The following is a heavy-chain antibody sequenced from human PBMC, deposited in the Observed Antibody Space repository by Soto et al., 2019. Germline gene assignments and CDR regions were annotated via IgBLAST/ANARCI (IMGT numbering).Heavy chain of an antibody. CDR1: GGTFSSYA. CDR2: IIPIFGTA. D-gene: IGHD2-2*01. CDR3: ATFLTLGTRSWFAP. V-gene: IGHV1-69*06. Sequence: SVKVSCKASGGTFSSYAISWVRQAPGQGLEWMGGIIPIFGTANYAQKFQGRVTMTEDTSTDTAYMELSSLRSEDTAVYYCATFLTLGTRSWFAPWGQGTLVTVSS. J-gene: IGHJ5*02.